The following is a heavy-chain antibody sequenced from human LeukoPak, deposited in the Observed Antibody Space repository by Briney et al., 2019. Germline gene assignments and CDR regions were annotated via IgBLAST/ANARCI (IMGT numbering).Heavy chain of an antibody. CDR2: IKQDGSEK. CDR3: ARVKTYYDILTGYCFDY. Sequence: GGSLRLSCAASGFTFSSYGMSWVRQAPGKGLEWVANIKQDGSEKYYVDSVKGRFTISRDNAKNSLYLQMNSLRAEDTAVYYCARVKTYYDILTGYCFDYWGQGTLVTVSS. J-gene: IGHJ4*02. V-gene: IGHV3-7*01. D-gene: IGHD3-9*01. CDR1: GFTFSSYG.